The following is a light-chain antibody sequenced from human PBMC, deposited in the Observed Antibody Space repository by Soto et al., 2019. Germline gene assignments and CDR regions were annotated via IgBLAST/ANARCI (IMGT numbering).Light chain of an antibody. CDR2: AAS. J-gene: IGKJ1*01. Sequence: DIQMTQSPSSLSTSVGDRVTITCRASQAIGNYLAWYQQKPGKVPKLLIYAASTLQSGVPSRFSGSGSGTDFTLTINSLQPEDVATYYCQKYSGAPPTFGQGTKVEIK. V-gene: IGKV1-27*01. CDR3: QKYSGAPPT. CDR1: QAIGNY.